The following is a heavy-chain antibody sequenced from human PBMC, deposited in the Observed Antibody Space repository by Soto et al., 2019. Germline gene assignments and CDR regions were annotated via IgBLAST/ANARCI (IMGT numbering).Heavy chain of an antibody. J-gene: IGHJ4*02. V-gene: IGHV2-5*02. D-gene: IGHD2-2*01. CDR1: GFSLSTSGVG. Sequence: QITLKESGPTLVKPTQTLTLTCTFSGFSLSTSGVGVGWIRRPPGEALWWLALIYGDDDKRYSHSLKSRLTLTKDTSKNQVVLTLTNMDPVETATHDCAHRRFMYCSSTSCDHKPFDYWGQGTLVTVSS. CDR3: AHRRFMYCSSTSCDHKPFDY. CDR2: IYGDDDK.